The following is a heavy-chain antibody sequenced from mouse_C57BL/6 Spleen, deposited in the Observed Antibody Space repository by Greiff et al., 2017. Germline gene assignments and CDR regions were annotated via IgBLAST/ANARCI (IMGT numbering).Heavy chain of an antibody. D-gene: IGHD1-1*01. V-gene: IGHV1-26*01. CDR2: INPNNGGT. J-gene: IGHJ4*01. Sequence: VQLKHSGPELVKPGASVKISCKASGYTFTDYYMNWVKQSHGKSLEWIGDINPNNGGTSYNQKFKGKATLTVDKSSSTAYMELRSLTSEDSAVYYCASFITTVVATRYAMDYWGQGTSVTVSS. CDR3: ASFITTVVATRYAMDY. CDR1: GYTFTDYY.